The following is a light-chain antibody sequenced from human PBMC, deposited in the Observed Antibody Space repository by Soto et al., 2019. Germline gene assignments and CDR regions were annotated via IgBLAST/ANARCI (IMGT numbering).Light chain of an antibody. CDR2: GVS. CDR3: QQYNSWPPT. CDR1: QSVRSN. Sequence: EVVMTQSPATLSVSPGERATLSCRASQSVRSNLAWYQQKPGQAPRLLIYGVSTRATGIPARFSGSGSATEFTLTISILQSEDFAVYWCQQYNSWPPTFGQGTKVEIK. V-gene: IGKV3-15*01. J-gene: IGKJ1*01.